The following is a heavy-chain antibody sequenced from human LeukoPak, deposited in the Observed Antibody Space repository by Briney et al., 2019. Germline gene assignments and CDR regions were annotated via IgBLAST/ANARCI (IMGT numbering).Heavy chain of an antibody. V-gene: IGHV1-8*01. Sequence: ASVQDSRMSSVYIFTNYDINGVRQATGQGLEWMGWMKPNSGNTGYAQKFQGRVTMTRNTSTNTAYMELSSLRSEDTAMYYSARMATDGTMNWFDPWGQGTLVTVSS. D-gene: IGHD6-13*01. CDR2: MKPNSGNT. CDR3: ARMATDGTMNWFDP. J-gene: IGHJ5*02. CDR1: VYIFTNYD.